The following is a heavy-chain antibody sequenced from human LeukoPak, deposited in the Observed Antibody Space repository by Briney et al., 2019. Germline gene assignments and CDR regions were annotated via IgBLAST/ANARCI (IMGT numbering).Heavy chain of an antibody. D-gene: IGHD3-22*01. CDR3: ARDQVYHYYDSSGYLYYMDV. J-gene: IGHJ6*03. CDR1: GFTFSSYW. V-gene: IGHV3-7*01. Sequence: PGGSLRLSCAASGFTFSSYWMSWVRQAPGKGLEWVANIKQDGSEKYYVDSVKGRFTISRDNAKNSLYLQMNSLRAEDTAVYYCARDQVYHYYDSSGYLYYMDVWGKGTTVTISS. CDR2: IKQDGSEK.